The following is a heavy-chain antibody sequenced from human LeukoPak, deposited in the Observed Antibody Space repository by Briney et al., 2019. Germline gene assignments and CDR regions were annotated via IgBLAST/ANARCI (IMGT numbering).Heavy chain of an antibody. CDR2: ISSSGSTI. Sequence: GGSLRLSCAASGFTFSSYEMNWVRQAPGKGLEWVSYISSSGSTIYYADSVKGRFTISRDNAKNSLYLQMNSLRAEDTAVYYCARDRYGSGIDYWGQGTLVTVSS. J-gene: IGHJ4*02. CDR1: GFTFSSYE. D-gene: IGHD3-10*01. CDR3: ARDRYGSGIDY. V-gene: IGHV3-48*03.